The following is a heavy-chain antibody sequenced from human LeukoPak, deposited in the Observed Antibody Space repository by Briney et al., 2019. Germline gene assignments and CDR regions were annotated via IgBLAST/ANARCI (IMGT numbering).Heavy chain of an antibody. CDR1: GFTFDDYA. CDR2: ISWNSGSI. CDR3: AKGGYWRWVHKVSVES. D-gene: IGHD6-25*01. J-gene: IGHJ4*02. V-gene: IGHV3-9*01. Sequence: GGSLRLSCAASGFTFDDYAMHWVRQAPGKGLEWVSGISWNSGSIGYADSVKGRFTISRDNAKNSLYLQMNSLRAEDTALYYCAKGGYWRWVHKVSVESRGQGTLVTVSS.